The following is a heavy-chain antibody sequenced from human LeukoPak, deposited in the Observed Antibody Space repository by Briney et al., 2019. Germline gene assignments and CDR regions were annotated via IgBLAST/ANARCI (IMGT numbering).Heavy chain of an antibody. V-gene: IGHV2-5*01. CDR1: GFSLTTTGVG. D-gene: IGHD4-17*01. Sequence: SGPTLVNPTQTLTLTCTFSGFSLTTTGVGVGWLRQPPGKALEWLALIYWNDDNRYSPSLKSRLTITKDTSKNQVVLRMTNMDPVDTATYYCAHYGDYRFMWYFDYWGQGTLVTVSS. CDR2: IYWNDDN. CDR3: AHYGDYRFMWYFDY. J-gene: IGHJ4*02.